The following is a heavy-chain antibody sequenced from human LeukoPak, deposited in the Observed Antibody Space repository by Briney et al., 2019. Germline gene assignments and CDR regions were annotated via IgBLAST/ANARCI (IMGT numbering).Heavy chain of an antibody. V-gene: IGHV4-59*01. Sequence: PSETLSLTCTVSGGSISSYYWSWIRQPPGKGLEWIGYIYYSGNTNYNPSLKSRVTISVDTSKNQFSLKLSSVTAADTAVYYCARLGADSSGYSDYWGQGTLVTVSS. D-gene: IGHD3-22*01. CDR3: ARLGADSSGYSDY. J-gene: IGHJ4*02. CDR2: IYYSGNT. CDR1: GGSISSYY.